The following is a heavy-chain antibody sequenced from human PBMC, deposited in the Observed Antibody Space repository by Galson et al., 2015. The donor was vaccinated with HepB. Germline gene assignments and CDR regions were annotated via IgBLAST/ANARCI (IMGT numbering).Heavy chain of an antibody. CDR3: AKALAGTYGMDV. Sequence: SLRLSCAASGFIFSSYNMCWVRQAPGEGLEWVSYITTTSGTYYADSVKGRFSISRDNAKNSLYLQMNSLRDEDAAVYYCAKALAGTYGMDVWGQGTTVTVSS. CDR2: ITTTSGT. CDR1: GFIFSSYN. J-gene: IGHJ6*02. V-gene: IGHV3-48*02. D-gene: IGHD6-19*01.